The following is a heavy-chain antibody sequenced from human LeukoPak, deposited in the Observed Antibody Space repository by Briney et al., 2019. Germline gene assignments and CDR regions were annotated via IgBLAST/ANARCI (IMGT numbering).Heavy chain of an antibody. CDR3: ARVKVEMATIPYYFDY. V-gene: IGHV6-1*01. D-gene: IGHD5-24*01. CDR1: GDSVSSNSVT. J-gene: IGHJ4*02. Sequence: SQTPSLTCAISGDSVSSNSVTWNWIRQSPSRGLEWLGRTYYRSTWYNDYAVSVRGRITVNPDTSKNQFSLKLSSVTAADTAVYYCARVKVEMATIPYYFDYWGQGTLVTVSS. CDR2: TYYRSTWYN.